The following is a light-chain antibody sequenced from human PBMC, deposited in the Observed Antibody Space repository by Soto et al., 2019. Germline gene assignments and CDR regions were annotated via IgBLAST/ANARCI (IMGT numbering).Light chain of an antibody. V-gene: IGKV3-20*01. CDR2: GAS. CDR3: QQYGRSPWT. CDR1: QSVSSSY. J-gene: IGKJ1*01. Sequence: EIVLTQSPGTLSLSPGERATLSCRASQSVSSSYLAWYQQKPGQAPRLLIYGASSRATGIPDRFSGSGSGTEFTLTIIGLQSEDFAIYYCQQYGRSPWTFGQGTKVDIK.